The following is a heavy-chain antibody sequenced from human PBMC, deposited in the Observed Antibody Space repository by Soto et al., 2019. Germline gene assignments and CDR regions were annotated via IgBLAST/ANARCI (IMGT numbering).Heavy chain of an antibody. Sequence: SETLSLTCAVSGGSISSGGYYWSWIRQHPGKGLEWIGYIYYSGSTYYNPSLKSRVTISVDTSKNQFSLKLSSVTAADTAVYYCARVRNYDFWSGPYMDVWGKGTTVTVSS. J-gene: IGHJ6*03. V-gene: IGHV4-31*11. CDR1: GGSISSGGYY. CDR3: ARVRNYDFWSGPYMDV. D-gene: IGHD3-3*01. CDR2: IYYSGST.